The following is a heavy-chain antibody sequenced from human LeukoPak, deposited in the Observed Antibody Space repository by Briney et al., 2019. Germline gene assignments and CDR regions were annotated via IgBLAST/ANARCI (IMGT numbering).Heavy chain of an antibody. Sequence: PGRSLRLSCAASGFTFSSYAMHWVRQAPGKGLEWVAVISYDGSNKYYADSVKGRFTISRDNSKNTLYLQMNSLRAEDTAVYYCARERYFDWFHYYYGMDVWGQGTTVTVSS. D-gene: IGHD3-9*01. CDR3: ARERYFDWFHYYYGMDV. J-gene: IGHJ6*02. CDR1: GFTFSSYA. CDR2: ISYDGSNK. V-gene: IGHV3-30-3*01.